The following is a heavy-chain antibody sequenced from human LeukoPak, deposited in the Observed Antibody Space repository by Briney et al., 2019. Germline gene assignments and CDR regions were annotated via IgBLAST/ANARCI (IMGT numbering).Heavy chain of an antibody. D-gene: IGHD6-19*01. Sequence: ASVKVSCKASGYTFTGYYMHWVRQAPGQGLEWMGWINPNSGGTNYAQKFQGRVTMTRDTSISTAYMELSRLRSDDTAVYYCARDLSSGWYREHDYWGQGTLVTVSS. CDR3: ARDLSSGWYREHDY. J-gene: IGHJ4*02. CDR2: INPNSGGT. V-gene: IGHV1-2*02. CDR1: GYTFTGYY.